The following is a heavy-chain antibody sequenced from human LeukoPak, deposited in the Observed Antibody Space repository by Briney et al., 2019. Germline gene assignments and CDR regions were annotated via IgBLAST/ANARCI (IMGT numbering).Heavy chain of an antibody. V-gene: IGHV4-31*03. D-gene: IGHD3-9*01. CDR3: ARESADDILTGKGRNYFDY. Sequence: NPSQTLSLTCTVSGGSISSGGYYWSWIHQHPGKGLEWIGYIYYSGSTYYNPSLKSRVTISVDTSKNQFSLKLSSVTAADTAVYYCARESADDILTGKGRNYFDYWGQGTLVTVSS. CDR1: GGSISSGGYY. CDR2: IYYSGST. J-gene: IGHJ4*02.